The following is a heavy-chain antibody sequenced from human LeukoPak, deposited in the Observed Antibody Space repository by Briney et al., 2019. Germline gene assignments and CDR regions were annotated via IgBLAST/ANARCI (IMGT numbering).Heavy chain of an antibody. V-gene: IGHV4-39*01. Sequence: TSETLSLTCTVSGGSISSSTHYWGWIRQSPGRGLQWIGNIYYAGSTFYNPSLMSRITIAVDTSKNQFSLHLRSLTASDTAVYYCARTDGMVYGPWGQGTLVTVSS. CDR3: ARTDGMVYGP. D-gene: IGHD5/OR15-5a*01. CDR1: GGSISSSTHY. CDR2: IYYAGST. J-gene: IGHJ5*02.